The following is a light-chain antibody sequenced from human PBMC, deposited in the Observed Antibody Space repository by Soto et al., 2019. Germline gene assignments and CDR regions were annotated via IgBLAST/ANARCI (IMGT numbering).Light chain of an antibody. CDR2: DNN. CDR1: SSNIGNNY. V-gene: IGLV1-51*01. Sequence: QSVLTQPPSVSAAPRQKVTISCSGRSSNIGNNYVSWYHRVPGTAPKLLIYDNNERPSGIPDRFSGSKSGTSATLDITGLRTGDEGDYYCGTWDSRLRVVVFGGGTKLTVL. CDR3: GTWDSRLRVVV. J-gene: IGLJ2*01.